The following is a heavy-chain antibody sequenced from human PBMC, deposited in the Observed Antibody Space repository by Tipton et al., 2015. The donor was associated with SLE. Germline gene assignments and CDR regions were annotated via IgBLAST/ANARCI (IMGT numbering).Heavy chain of an antibody. CDR2: TYYMSKWYN. V-gene: IGHV6-1*01. Sequence: PGLVKPSQTLSLTCAISGDSVSSNSAAWNWIRQSPSRGLEWLGRTYYMSKWYNDYAVSVKSRIIINPDTSKNQFSLQLTSVTPEDTAVYYCARYFYDSSGVCLFDLWGQGTLVTVSS. J-gene: IGHJ4*02. CDR3: ARYFYDSSGVCLFDL. CDR1: GDSVSSNSAA. D-gene: IGHD3-22*01.